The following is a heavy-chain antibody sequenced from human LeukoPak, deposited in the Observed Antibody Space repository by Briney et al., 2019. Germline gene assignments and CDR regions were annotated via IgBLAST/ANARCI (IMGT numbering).Heavy chain of an antibody. CDR3: AKSLNYYGSGSHFDY. D-gene: IGHD3-10*01. Sequence: GGCLRLSCAASGFTFSSYGMHWVRQAPGKGLEWVAVISYDGSNKYYADSVKGRFTISRDNSKNTLYLQMNSLRAEDTAVYYCAKSLNYYGSGSHFDYWGQGTLVTVSS. CDR2: ISYDGSNK. J-gene: IGHJ4*02. V-gene: IGHV3-30*18. CDR1: GFTFSSYG.